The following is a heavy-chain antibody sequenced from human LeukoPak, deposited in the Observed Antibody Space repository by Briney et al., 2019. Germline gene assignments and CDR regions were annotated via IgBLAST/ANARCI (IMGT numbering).Heavy chain of an antibody. V-gene: IGHV1-46*01. J-gene: IGHJ5*02. D-gene: IGHD3-22*01. CDR1: GYTFTSYY. CDR3: ARLRYYDSSGYYGFDP. Sequence: ASVKVSCKASGYTFTSYYMHWVRQAPGQGLEWMGIINPSGGSTSYAQKFQGRVTMTRDTSTSTVYMELGSLRSEDTAVYYCARLRYYDSSGYYGFDPWGQGTLVTVSS. CDR2: INPSGGST.